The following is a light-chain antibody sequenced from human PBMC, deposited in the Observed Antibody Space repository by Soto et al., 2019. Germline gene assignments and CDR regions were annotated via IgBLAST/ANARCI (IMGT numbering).Light chain of an antibody. CDR1: SGSIASNY. V-gene: IGLV6-57*02. CDR2: EDN. J-gene: IGLJ3*02. Sequence: NFMLTQPHSVSESPGKTVTISCTGSSGSIASNYVQWYQQRPGSAPTTVIYEDNQRPSGVPGRFSGSIDSSSNSASLTISGLKTEDEADYYCQSYDSSTHWVFGGGTKLTVL. CDR3: QSYDSSTHWV.